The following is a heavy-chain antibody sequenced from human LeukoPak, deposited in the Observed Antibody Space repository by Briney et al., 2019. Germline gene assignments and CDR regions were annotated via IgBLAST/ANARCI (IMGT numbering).Heavy chain of an antibody. J-gene: IGHJ4*02. D-gene: IGHD6-13*01. CDR2: IKEDGTEK. V-gene: IGHV3-7*03. CDR3: ARRGSSWSCFDY. Sequence: GGSLRLSCVASGFTFSSSWMSWVRRAPGKGLEWVANIKEDGTEKYYVDSVKGRFTISRDNAKNSLYLQMNSLRVEDAAVHYCARRGSSWSCFDYWGQGTPVTVSS. CDR1: GFTFSSSW.